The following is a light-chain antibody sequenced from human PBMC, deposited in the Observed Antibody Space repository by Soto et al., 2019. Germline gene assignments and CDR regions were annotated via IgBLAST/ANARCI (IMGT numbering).Light chain of an antibody. CDR3: GTWDNSLSARVV. V-gene: IGLV1-51*01. CDR2: DNN. J-gene: IGLJ2*01. Sequence: QSVLTQPPSVSAAPGQKVTISCSGSSSNIGNNYVSWYQQLPGTAPKLLIYDNNKRPSGIPDRFSGSKSGTSATLGITGLQTGDEADYYCGTWDNSLSARVVFGGGTKLTVL. CDR1: SSNIGNNY.